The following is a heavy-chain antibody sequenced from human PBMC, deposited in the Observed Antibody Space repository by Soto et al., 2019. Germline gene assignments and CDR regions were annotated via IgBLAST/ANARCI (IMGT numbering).Heavy chain of an antibody. J-gene: IGHJ4*02. CDR2: ISYDGSNK. Sequence: PGGSLRLSCAASGFTFSSYGMHWVRQAPGKGLEWVAVISYDGSNKYYADSVKGRFTISRDNSKSTLYLQMNSLRAEDTAVYYCAKDDSASTPDYYGSGSPFFYWGQGTLVTVSS. CDR1: GFTFSSYG. CDR3: AKDDSASTPDYYGSGSPFFY. V-gene: IGHV3-30*18. D-gene: IGHD3-10*01.